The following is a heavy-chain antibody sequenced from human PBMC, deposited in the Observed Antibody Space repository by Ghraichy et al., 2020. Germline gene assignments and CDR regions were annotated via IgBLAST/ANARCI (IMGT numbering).Heavy chain of an antibody. CDR3: AKGYRAYGGTNYYYYYGMDV. D-gene: IGHD1-14*01. J-gene: IGHJ6*02. CDR2: ISWNSGSI. Sequence: GGSLRLSCAASGFTFDDYAMHWVRQAPGKGLEWVSGISWNSGSIGYADSVKGRFTISRDNAKNSLYLQMNSLRAEDTALYYCAKGYRAYGGTNYYYYYGMDVWGQGTTVTVSS. CDR1: GFTFDDYA. V-gene: IGHV3-9*01.